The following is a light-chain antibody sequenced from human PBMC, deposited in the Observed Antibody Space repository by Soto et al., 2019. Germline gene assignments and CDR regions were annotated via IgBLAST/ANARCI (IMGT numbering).Light chain of an antibody. J-gene: IGKJ4*01. CDR2: KVS. CDR3: TQCHYWPFT. V-gene: IGKV2-30*01. CDR1: ESLVYSDGNTY. Sequence: DVVMTQSPLFLPVTLGQPASISCRSSESLVYSDGNTYLNWFHLRPGQSPRRLIYKVSNRDSGVPDRFSGSGSGADFTLKISRVADEDVGLSYCTQCHYWPFTFGGGTRVEFK.